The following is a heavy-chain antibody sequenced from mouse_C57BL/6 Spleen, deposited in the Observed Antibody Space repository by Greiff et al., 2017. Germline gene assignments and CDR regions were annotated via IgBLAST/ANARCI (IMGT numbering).Heavy chain of an antibody. CDR1: GYTFTSYW. D-gene: IGHD2-4*01. CDR3: ARRDYGYAMDY. Sequence: QVQLQQPGAELVRPGTSVKLSCKASGYTFTSYWMHWVKQRPGQGLEWIGVIDPSDSYTNYNQKFKGKDTLTVDTSSSTAYMQLSSLTSEDSAVYYCARRDYGYAMDYWGQGTSVTVSS. V-gene: IGHV1-59*01. J-gene: IGHJ4*01. CDR2: IDPSDSYT.